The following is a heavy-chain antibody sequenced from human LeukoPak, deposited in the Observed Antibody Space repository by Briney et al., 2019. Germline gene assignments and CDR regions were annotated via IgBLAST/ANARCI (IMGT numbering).Heavy chain of an antibody. V-gene: IGHV1-2*02. CDR3: ARSVAVAESPAY. J-gene: IGHJ4*02. D-gene: IGHD6-19*01. CDR2: INPNNGGT. Sequence: ASVKVSCKASGYTFTGYYMHWVRQAPGQGLEWMGWINPNNGGTNYAQKFQGRVTMTRDTSISTAYMELSRLRSDDTAVYYCARSVAVAESPAYWGQGTLVTVSS. CDR1: GYTFTGYY.